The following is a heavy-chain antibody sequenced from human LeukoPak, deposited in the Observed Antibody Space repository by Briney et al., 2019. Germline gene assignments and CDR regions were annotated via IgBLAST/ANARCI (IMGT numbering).Heavy chain of an antibody. D-gene: IGHD5-18*01. J-gene: IGHJ4*02. CDR3: ARLVEGYSYGYCYFDY. CDR2: IYYSGST. V-gene: IGHV4-4*02. Sequence: SGTLSLTCAVSGGSISSSNWWSWVRQPPGKGLEWIGSIYYSGSTYYNPSLKSRVTISVDTSKNQFSLKLSSVTAADTAVYYCARLVEGYSYGYCYFDYWGQGTLVTVSS. CDR1: GGSISSSNW.